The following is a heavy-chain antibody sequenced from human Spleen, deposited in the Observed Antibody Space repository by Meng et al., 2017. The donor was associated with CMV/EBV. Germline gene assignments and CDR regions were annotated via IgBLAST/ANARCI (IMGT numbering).Heavy chain of an antibody. CDR2: INHSGST. J-gene: IGHJ6*02. Sequence: GSLRLSCAVYGGSFSGYYWSWIRQPPGKGLEWIGEINHSGSTNYNPSLKSRVTISVDTSKNQFSLKLSSVTAADTAVYYCARTRIAAAGGQRYYYYGMDVWGQGTTVTVSS. CDR1: GGSFSGYY. CDR3: ARTRIAAAGGQRYYYYGMDV. V-gene: IGHV4-34*01. D-gene: IGHD6-13*01.